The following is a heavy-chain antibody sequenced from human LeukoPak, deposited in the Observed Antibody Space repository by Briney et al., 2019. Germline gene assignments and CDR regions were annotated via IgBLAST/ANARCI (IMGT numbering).Heavy chain of an antibody. CDR3: ARLAAFDYYYMDV. D-gene: IGHD6-13*01. Sequence: GGSLRPSCTASGFTFSDYWMSWVRQAPGKGLEWVANIKEDGSEKFYVDSVKGRFTISRDNAKNSLYLQMNSLRAEDTAVYYCARLAAFDYYYMDVWGKGTTVTVSS. CDR2: IKEDGSEK. V-gene: IGHV3-7*01. J-gene: IGHJ6*03. CDR1: GFTFSDYW.